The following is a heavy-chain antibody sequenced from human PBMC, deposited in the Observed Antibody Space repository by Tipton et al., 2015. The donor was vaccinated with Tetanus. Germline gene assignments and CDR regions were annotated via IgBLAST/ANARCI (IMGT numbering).Heavy chain of an antibody. V-gene: IGHV3-30*18. CDR3: AKELQWERTFDY. Sequence: SLRLSCAVSGFTFSSYGMHWVRQAPGKGLEWVAVISNHGSNKYYADSVKGRFTISRDNSNNTLYLQMNSLRAEDTAVYYCAKELQWERTFDYWGQGALVTVSS. J-gene: IGHJ4*02. D-gene: IGHD1-26*01. CDR2: ISNHGSNK. CDR1: GFTFSSYG.